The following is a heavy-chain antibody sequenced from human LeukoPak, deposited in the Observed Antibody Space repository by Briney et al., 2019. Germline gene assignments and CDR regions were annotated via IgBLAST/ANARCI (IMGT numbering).Heavy chain of an antibody. CDR3: AKGQEYYYYMDV. V-gene: IGHV3-33*06. J-gene: IGHJ6*03. CDR1: GFTFSSYG. CDR2: IWYDGSNK. Sequence: GGSLRLSCAASGFTFSSYGMHWVRQAPGKGLEWVAGIWYDGSNKYYADSVKARFTISRDNSKNTLYLQMNSLRAEDTAGYYCAKGQEYYYYMDVWGKGTTVTVSS.